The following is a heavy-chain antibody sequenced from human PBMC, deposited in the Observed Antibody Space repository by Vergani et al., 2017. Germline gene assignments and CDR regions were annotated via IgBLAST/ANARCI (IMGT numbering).Heavy chain of an antibody. D-gene: IGHD3-3*01. V-gene: IGHV4-59*01. CDR2: IYYSGST. CDR1: GGSISSYY. CDR3: ARGRNLRFLEWLSPWFDP. J-gene: IGHJ5*02. Sequence: QVQLQESGPGLVKPSETLSLTCTVSGGSISSYYWSWIRQPPGKGLEWIGYIYYSGSTNYNPSLKSRGTISVDTSKNQFSLKLSSVTAADTAVYYCARGRNLRFLEWLSPWFDPWGQGTLVTVSS.